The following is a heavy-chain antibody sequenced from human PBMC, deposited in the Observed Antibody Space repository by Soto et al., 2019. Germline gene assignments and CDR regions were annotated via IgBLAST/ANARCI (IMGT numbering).Heavy chain of an antibody. J-gene: IGHJ4*02. Sequence: PGGSLRFSCAASGFTFSSYGMHWVRQAPGKGLEWVAVISYDGSNKYYADSVKGRFTISRDNSKNTLYLQMNSLRAEDTAVYYCAKGRLSNSGSYLLPIDYWGQGTLVTVSS. V-gene: IGHV3-30*18. CDR2: ISYDGSNK. CDR1: GFTFSSYG. CDR3: AKGRLSNSGSYLLPIDY. D-gene: IGHD1-26*01.